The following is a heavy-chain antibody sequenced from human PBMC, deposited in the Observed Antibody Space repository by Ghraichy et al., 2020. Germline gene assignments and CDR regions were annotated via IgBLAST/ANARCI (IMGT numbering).Heavy chain of an antibody. J-gene: IGHJ3*02. Sequence: GGSLRLSCAVSGFTFIGHWMSWVRQAPGKGLEWVANIKYDGSEIDYADSVKGRFTISRDNAKNSLYLQMNSLRAEDTAVYYCGRDYTGPGIAFDIWGQGTMVTVS. CDR2: IKYDGSEI. CDR3: GRDYTGPGIAFDI. V-gene: IGHV3-7*03. D-gene: IGHD2-2*02. CDR1: GFTFIGHW.